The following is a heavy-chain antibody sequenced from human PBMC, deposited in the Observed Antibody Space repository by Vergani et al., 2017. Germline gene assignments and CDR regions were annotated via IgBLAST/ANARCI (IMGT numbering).Heavy chain of an antibody. D-gene: IGHD3-10*01. CDR1: GFTFSDYY. V-gene: IGHV3-11*06. Sequence: QVQLVESGGGLVKPGGSLRLSCAASGFTFSDYYMSWIRQAPRKGLEWVSYISSSSSYTNYADSVKGRFTISRDNAKNSLYLQMNSLSAEDTAVYYCARAAIVGGNIPNPLYYWGQGTLVTVSS. CDR3: ARAAIVGGNIPNPLYY. CDR2: ISSSSSYT. J-gene: IGHJ4*02.